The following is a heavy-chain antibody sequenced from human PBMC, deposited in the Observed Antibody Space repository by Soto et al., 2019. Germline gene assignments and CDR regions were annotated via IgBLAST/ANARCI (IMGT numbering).Heavy chain of an antibody. CDR3: ARRPIVPTTNFDY. Sequence: SETLSLPCALYGGCLSSYYWCWIRQPPGKGLEWLGAINHRGSTNYKPSLKSRVTISVDNSKNQFSLNLSSVTAAAPAVSYCARRPIVPTTNFDYWGQGTLVTVSS. D-gene: IGHD1-26*01. CDR2: INHRGST. V-gene: IGHV4-34*01. J-gene: IGHJ4*02. CDR1: GGCLSSYY.